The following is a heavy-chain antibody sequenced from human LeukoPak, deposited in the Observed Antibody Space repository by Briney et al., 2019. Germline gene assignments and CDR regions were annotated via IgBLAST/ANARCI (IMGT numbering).Heavy chain of an antibody. D-gene: IGHD3-10*01. J-gene: IGHJ6*02. CDR2: ISHDGNKK. CDR1: GFSLTSNG. V-gene: IGHV3-30*03. CDR3: ARDIRVRYMPMVRAVEYYQSHAMDV. Sequence: GGSLRLSCAASGFSLTSNGMHWVRQAPGKGLEWVAFISHDGNKKYYADSVKGRFTVSRDSSKSTLSLQMDSLRRDDPAVYYCARDIRVRYMPMVRAVEYYQSHAMDVWGQGTTVTVYS.